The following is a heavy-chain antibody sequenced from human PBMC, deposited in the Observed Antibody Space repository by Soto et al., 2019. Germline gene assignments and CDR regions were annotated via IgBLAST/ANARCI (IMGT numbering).Heavy chain of an antibody. Sequence: QVQLVQSGAELKKPGASVRVSCKPSGYPFTDLYIHWVRQAPGQGLEWMGWVDPRSGDRRNTQKFQGRVTMSRDTSTSTVYMEVNSLTSDDTAVYYCARDNYGPRDYWGQGTLVTVSS. CDR2: VDPRSGDR. D-gene: IGHD3-10*01. V-gene: IGHV1-2*02. CDR1: GYPFTDLY. CDR3: ARDNYGPRDY. J-gene: IGHJ4*02.